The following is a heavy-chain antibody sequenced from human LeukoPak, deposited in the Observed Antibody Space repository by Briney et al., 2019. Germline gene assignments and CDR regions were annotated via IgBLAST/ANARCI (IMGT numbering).Heavy chain of an antibody. Sequence: GGSLRLSCAASGFTFSSYWMHWVRQAPGKGLVWVSRINSDGSSTSYADSVKGRFTISRDNAKNTLYLQMNSLRVEDTAMYYCVVRLPASGAYWGQGTLVTVSS. J-gene: IGHJ1*01. D-gene: IGHD3-10*01. CDR1: GFTFSSYW. CDR2: INSDGSST. V-gene: IGHV3-74*01. CDR3: VVRLPASGAY.